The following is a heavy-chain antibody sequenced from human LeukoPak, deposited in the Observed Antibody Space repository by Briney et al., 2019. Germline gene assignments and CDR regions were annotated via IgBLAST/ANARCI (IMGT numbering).Heavy chain of an antibody. Sequence: GGSLRLSCAGSGFIFSDYALTWVRQAPGEGLEWLSAINSGGTSYYADSMKGRFTISRDNSKNIVYLQMNNLRVDDTAVYYCAKRRRDGYNSDIDYWGRGTQVTVSS. CDR2: INSGGTS. CDR1: GFIFSDYA. V-gene: IGHV3-23*01. CDR3: AKRRRDGYNSDIDY. D-gene: IGHD5-24*01. J-gene: IGHJ4*02.